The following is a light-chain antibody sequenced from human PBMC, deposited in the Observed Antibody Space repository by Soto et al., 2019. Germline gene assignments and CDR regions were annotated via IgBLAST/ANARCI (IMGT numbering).Light chain of an antibody. J-gene: IGKJ2*01. CDR3: QQYNSYPYA. CDR1: QSISGW. Sequence: DIQMTQSPSTLSASVGDRVTITCRASQSISGWLAWYQQKPGKAPKLLIYDASSLEGGIPSRFSGSGSGTDFTLTISSLQPDDVATYYCQQYNSYPYAFGQGTKLEIK. CDR2: DAS. V-gene: IGKV1-5*01.